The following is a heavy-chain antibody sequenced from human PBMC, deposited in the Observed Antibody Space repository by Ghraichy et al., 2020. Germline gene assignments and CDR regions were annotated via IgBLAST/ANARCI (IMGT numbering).Heavy chain of an antibody. CDR2: IKQDGSEK. V-gene: IGHV3-7*01. CDR3: ARETKPLDY. D-gene: IGHD1-7*01. J-gene: IGHJ4*02. Sequence: GESLNISCAASGFTFSSYWMSWVRQAPGKGLEWVANIKQDGSEKYYVDSVKGRFTISRDNAKNSLYLQMNSLRAEDTAVYYCARETKPLDYWGQGTLVTVSS. CDR1: GFTFSSYW.